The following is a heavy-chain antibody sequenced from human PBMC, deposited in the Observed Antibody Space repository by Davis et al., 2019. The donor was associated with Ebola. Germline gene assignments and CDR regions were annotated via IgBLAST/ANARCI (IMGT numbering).Heavy chain of an antibody. CDR1: GGTFSSYA. Sequence: ASVKVSCKASGGTFSSYAISWVRQAPGQGLEWMGIINPSGGSTSYAQKFQGRVTMTRNTSISTAYMELSSLRSEDTAVYYCARGGGGFLEWLSWFDPWGQGTLVTVSS. CDR3: ARGGGGFLEWLSWFDP. CDR2: INPSGGST. V-gene: IGHV1-8*02. J-gene: IGHJ5*02. D-gene: IGHD3-3*01.